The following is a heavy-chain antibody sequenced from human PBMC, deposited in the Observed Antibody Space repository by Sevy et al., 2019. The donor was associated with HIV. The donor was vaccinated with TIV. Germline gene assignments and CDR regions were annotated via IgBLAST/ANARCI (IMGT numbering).Heavy chain of an antibody. Sequence: GSLRLSCAASGFTVSSNYMSWVRQAPGKGPEWVSVIYSGGSTYYADSVKGRFTISRDNSKNTLYLQMNSLRAEDTAVYYCARDTGGNRYGMDVWGQGTTVTVSS. D-gene: IGHD2-15*01. CDR2: IYSGGST. CDR1: GFTVSSNY. CDR3: ARDTGGNRYGMDV. V-gene: IGHV3-53*01. J-gene: IGHJ6*02.